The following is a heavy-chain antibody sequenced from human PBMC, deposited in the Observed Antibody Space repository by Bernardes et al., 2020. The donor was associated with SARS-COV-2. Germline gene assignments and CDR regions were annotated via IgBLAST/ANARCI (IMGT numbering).Heavy chain of an antibody. CDR1: GFTFTSYA. CDR2: MSGGGGNT. D-gene: IGHD6-13*01. CDR3: AKEVSSSWNY. Sequence: GGSLRLSCAASGFTFTSYAMSWVRQAPGQGLEWVSRMSGGGGNTYYADSVKGRFTISGDYSKSTLFLQMNSLRAEDTAVYYCAKEVSSSWNYWGQGTLVTVSS. V-gene: IGHV3-23*01. J-gene: IGHJ4*02.